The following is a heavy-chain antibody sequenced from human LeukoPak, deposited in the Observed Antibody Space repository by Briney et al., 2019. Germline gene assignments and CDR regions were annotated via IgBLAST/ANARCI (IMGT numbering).Heavy chain of an antibody. Sequence: PSETLSLTCNVPGGSITSYYWSWIRQPPGKGLEWIGYIYYSGSTNYNPSLKSRVTISVDTSKNQFSLKLTSVTAADTAVYYCARAPSSGYSYDYYFDYWGQGTLVTVSS. V-gene: IGHV4-59*08. CDR3: ARAPSSGYSYDYYFDY. J-gene: IGHJ4*02. CDR2: IYYSGST. D-gene: IGHD5-18*01. CDR1: GGSITSYY.